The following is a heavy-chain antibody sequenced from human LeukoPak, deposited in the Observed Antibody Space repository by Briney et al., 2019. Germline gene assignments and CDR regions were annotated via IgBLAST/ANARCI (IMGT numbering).Heavy chain of an antibody. J-gene: IGHJ4*02. D-gene: IGHD5-12*01. CDR2: IKQDGSEK. V-gene: IGHV3-7*01. Sequence: GGSLRLSCAASGFTSSSYWMSWVRQAPGKGLEWVANIKQDGSEKNYVDSVKGRFTISRDNAKNSLDLQMNSLRGEDTAVYYCARAGGYASSWAYWGQGTLVTVSS. CDR1: GFTSSSYW. CDR3: ARAGGYASSWAY.